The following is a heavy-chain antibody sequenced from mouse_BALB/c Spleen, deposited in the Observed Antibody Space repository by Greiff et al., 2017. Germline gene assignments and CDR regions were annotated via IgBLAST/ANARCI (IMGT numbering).Heavy chain of an antibody. CDR3: ARGLRGFDY. V-gene: IGHV3-2*02. CDR2: ISYSGST. J-gene: IGHJ2*01. D-gene: IGHD1-1*01. CDR1: GYSITSDYA. Sequence: EVKLMESGPGLVKPSQSLSLTCTVTGYSITSDYAWNWIRQFPGNKLEWMGYISYSGSTSYNPSLKSRISITRDTSKNQFFLQLNSVTTEDTATYYCARGLRGFDYWGQGTTLTVSS.